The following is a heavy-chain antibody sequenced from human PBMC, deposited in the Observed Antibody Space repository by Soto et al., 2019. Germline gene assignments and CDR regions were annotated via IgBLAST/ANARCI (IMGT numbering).Heavy chain of an antibody. CDR1: GFTLRSYA. CDR2: ISRDGSNK. D-gene: IGHD3-10*01. Sequence: QVQVVESGGGVVQPGRSLRLSCAASGFTLRSYAIHWVRQAPGKGLEWVAVISRDGSNKYYVDSVKGRFTISRDNSKDTVYLQMNSLRDEDSAMFYCARSRSGAVADSFDFWGQGTLVTVSS. V-gene: IGHV3-30*04. J-gene: IGHJ4*02. CDR3: ARSRSGAVADSFDF.